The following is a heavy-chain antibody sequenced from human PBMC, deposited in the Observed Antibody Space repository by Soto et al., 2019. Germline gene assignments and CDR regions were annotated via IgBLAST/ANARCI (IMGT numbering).Heavy chain of an antibody. Sequence: EVQLLESGGDLVQPGGSLRLSCAASGFTFSSYAMSWVRQDPRKGLGWVSTVDRSGSNTYYTDSVKGRFTISRDNSKNPLFLQMNSLTAEVTAVYYCAKIGDPTYGNWYFDLWGRGTLITVSS. V-gene: IGHV3-23*01. D-gene: IGHD3-10*01. CDR1: GFTFSSYA. CDR3: AKIGDPTYGNWYFDL. CDR2: VDRSGSNT. J-gene: IGHJ2*01.